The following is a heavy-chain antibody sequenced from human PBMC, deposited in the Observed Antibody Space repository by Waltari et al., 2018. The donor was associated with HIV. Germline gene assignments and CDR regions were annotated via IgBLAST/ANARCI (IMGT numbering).Heavy chain of an antibody. CDR3: ARSLTSRPGYGGVMAF. D-gene: IGHD3-16*01. V-gene: IGHV1-8*01. J-gene: IGHJ4*02. CDR1: GYTFTNHD. CDR2: MNPNSDNH. Sequence: QVQLVQSGAEVKKPGASVKVSCRTSGYTFTNHDINWVRQAAGKVLEWMGWMNPNSDNHGFAQNSQDRVTKTRTSSIIAAEMELRSLKSEDTALYYCARSLTSRPGYGGVMAFWGQGSLVTVSS.